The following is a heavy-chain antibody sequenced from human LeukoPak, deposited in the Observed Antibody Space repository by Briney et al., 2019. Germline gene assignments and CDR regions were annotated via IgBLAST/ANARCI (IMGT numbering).Heavy chain of an antibody. CDR3: ARVSTLDGIVLDS. Sequence: SETLSLTCTVSGGSISGGNYYWSWIRQPAGKGLYWIGRVYTSGRTNYNPSLRNRVSMSLDTSKNQFSLTLNSVTAADTAVYYCARVSTLDGIVLDSWGQGILVTVSP. D-gene: IGHD2-15*01. CDR2: VYTSGRT. J-gene: IGHJ4*02. CDR1: GGSISGGNYY. V-gene: IGHV4-61*02.